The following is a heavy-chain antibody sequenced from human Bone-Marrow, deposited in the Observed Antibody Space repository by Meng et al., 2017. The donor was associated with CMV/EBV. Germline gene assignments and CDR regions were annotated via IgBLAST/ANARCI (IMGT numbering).Heavy chain of an antibody. CDR1: GFTFSSYA. CDR2: INQDGNEK. D-gene: IGHD6-6*01. J-gene: IGHJ6*02. Sequence: GESLKISCAASGFTFSSYAMSWVRQAPGKGLEWVANINQDGNEKYYVDSVKGRFTISRDNAKNSLFLQMNSLRAEDTAVYYCARDRSSSSPPPPPYSPPPVWGQGTTVTVSS. V-gene: IGHV3-7*01. CDR3: ARDRSSSSPPPPPYSPPPV.